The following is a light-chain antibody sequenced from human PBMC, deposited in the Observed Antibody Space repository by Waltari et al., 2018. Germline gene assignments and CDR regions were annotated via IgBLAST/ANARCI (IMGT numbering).Light chain of an antibody. V-gene: IGLV2-14*03. Sequence: QSALTQPASVSGSPGQSITISCTGTSSDVGGYKYVSWYQQHPGKAPKLIIYDVNNRPAGVSSRFSGCKAANTASLTISGLQAEDEADYYCNSFTLGTALLVFGGGTKLTVL. J-gene: IGLJ2*01. CDR1: SSDVGGYKY. CDR3: NSFTLGTALLV. CDR2: DVN.